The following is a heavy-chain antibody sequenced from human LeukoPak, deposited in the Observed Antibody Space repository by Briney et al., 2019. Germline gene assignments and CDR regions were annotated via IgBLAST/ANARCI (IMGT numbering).Heavy chain of an antibody. Sequence: TGGSLRLSCAASGFTFRSYGMHWVRQAPGKGLEWVAHIKQDGSQEQYVGSVKGRFTISRDNAKNSLYLQMNGLRADDTAVYYCARGQTTFEFWGQGALVTVSS. V-gene: IGHV3-7*01. CDR2: IKQDGSQE. CDR1: GFTFRSYG. CDR3: ARGQTTFEF. D-gene: IGHD2/OR15-2a*01. J-gene: IGHJ4*02.